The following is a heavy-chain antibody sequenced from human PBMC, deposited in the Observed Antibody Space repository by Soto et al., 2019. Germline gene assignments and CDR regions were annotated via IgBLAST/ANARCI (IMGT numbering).Heavy chain of an antibody. D-gene: IGHD2-2*02. J-gene: IGHJ6*02. CDR2: IYSGSST. Sequence: EVQLVESGGGLVQPGGSLRLSCAASGFTVSSNYMSWVRQAPGKGLEWVSFIYSGSSTYYADSVKGRFTISRDNSKNTLYLQMNSLRAEDTAVYYGARDRNTLYGMDVWGQGTTVTVSS. CDR3: ARDRNTLYGMDV. V-gene: IGHV3-66*01. CDR1: GFTVSSNY.